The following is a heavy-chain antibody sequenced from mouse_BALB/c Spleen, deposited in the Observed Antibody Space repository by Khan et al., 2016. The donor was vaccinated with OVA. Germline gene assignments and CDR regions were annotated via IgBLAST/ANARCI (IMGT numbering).Heavy chain of an antibody. CDR2: TNPTNGRT. D-gene: IGHD1-1*01. CDR3: ARIKKIVATYFDY. CDR1: GYTFTSYW. V-gene: IGHV1S81*02. Sequence: QVQLQQSGAELVKAGASVKMSCKASGYTFTSYWMHWVKQRLGQGLEWFAETNPTNGRTYYNEKFKSKATLTVDKSSSTAYMLLSGLTFEDSAVXYCARIKKIVATYFDYWGQGTTLTVSS. J-gene: IGHJ2*01.